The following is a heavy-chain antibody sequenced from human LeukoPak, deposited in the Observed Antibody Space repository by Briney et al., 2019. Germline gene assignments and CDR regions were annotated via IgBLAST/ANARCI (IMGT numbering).Heavy chain of an antibody. V-gene: IGHV1-2*02. D-gene: IGHD1-1*01. J-gene: IGHJ4*02. CDR1: GYTFTGYY. CDR2: INPNSGGT. Sequence: GASVKVSCKASGYTFTGYYMHWVRQAPGQGLEWMGWINPNSGGTNYAQKFQCRVTMTRDTSISTAYMELSRLRSDDTAVYYCARVSGTTTREFDYWGQGTLVTVSS. CDR3: ARVSGTTTREFDY.